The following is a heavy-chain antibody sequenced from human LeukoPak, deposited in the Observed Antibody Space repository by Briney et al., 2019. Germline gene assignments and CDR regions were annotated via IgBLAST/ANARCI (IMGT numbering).Heavy chain of an antibody. D-gene: IGHD6-13*01. CDR2: INPNSGGT. CDR1: GYSFTGYY. CDR3: ARDKGPYSSPGLFDY. J-gene: IGHJ4*02. V-gene: IGHV1-2*02. Sequence: ASVKVSCKASGYSFTGYYMHWVRQAPGQGLEWMGWINPNSGGTNYAQKFQGRVTMTRDTSISTAYMELSRLRSDDTAVYYCARDKGPYSSPGLFDYWGQGTLVTVSS.